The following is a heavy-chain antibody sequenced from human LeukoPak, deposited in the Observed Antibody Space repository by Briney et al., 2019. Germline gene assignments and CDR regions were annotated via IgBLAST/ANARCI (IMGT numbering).Heavy chain of an antibody. CDR1: GYTCISYG. D-gene: IGHD3-22*01. Sequence: ASVKVSLKASGYTCISYGNNWVRQAPGQGLEVMGWISAYNGNTNYAQKLQGRVTRTTDTSTSTAYMELRSLWSDDTAVYYCARAPGEYYDSSGYYREYFHHWGQGALVTVSS. V-gene: IGHV1-18*01. CDR3: ARAPGEYYDSSGYYREYFHH. CDR2: ISAYNGNT. J-gene: IGHJ1*01.